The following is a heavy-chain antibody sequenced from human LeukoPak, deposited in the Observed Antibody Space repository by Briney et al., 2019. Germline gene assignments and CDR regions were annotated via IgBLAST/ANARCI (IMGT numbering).Heavy chain of an antibody. CDR3: ARGYYYDSSGYYPVDY. V-gene: IGHV4-30-4*01. D-gene: IGHD3-22*01. J-gene: IGHJ4*02. CDR1: GGSISSGDYY. CDR2: IYYSGRT. Sequence: SETLSLTCTVSGGSISSGDYYWGWGRQPPGRGVEWIGYIYYSGRTYYNPSLKSPVTLPVDTSKPQFSLKLSSVTAADTAVYYCARGYYYDSSGYYPVDYWGQGTLVTVSS.